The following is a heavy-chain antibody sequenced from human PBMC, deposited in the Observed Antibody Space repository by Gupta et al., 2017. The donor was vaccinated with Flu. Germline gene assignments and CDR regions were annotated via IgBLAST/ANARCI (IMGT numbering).Heavy chain of an antibody. CDR3: ARHPSSSRPWFDP. D-gene: IGHD6-6*01. V-gene: IGHV4-59*08. J-gene: IGHJ5*02. Sequence: IRQPPGKGLEWIGYIYYSGSTNYNPSLKSRVTISVDTSKNQFSLKLSSVTAADTAVYYCARHPSSSRPWFDPWGQGTLVTVSS. CDR2: IYYSGST.